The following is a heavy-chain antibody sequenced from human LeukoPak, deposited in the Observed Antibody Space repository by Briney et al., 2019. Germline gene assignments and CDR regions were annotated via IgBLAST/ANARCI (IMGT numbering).Heavy chain of an antibody. J-gene: IGHJ3*02. CDR2: FDPEDGET. CDR3: ATVALDGGYSIAFDI. V-gene: IGHV1-24*01. CDR1: GYTLTELS. D-gene: IGHD4-23*01. Sequence: ASVTVSCKVSGYTLTELSKHWVRQAPGKGLEWMGGFDPEDGETIYAQKFQGRVTMTEDTSTDTAYMELSSLRSEDTAVYYCATVALDGGYSIAFDIWGQGTMVTVSS.